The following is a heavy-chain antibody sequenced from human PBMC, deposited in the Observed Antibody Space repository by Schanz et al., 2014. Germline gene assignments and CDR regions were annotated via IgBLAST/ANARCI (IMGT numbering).Heavy chain of an antibody. CDR3: ARDRVSFVRGPLGVD. D-gene: IGHD3-10*01. CDR2: ISVYHGHT. Sequence: QVQLVQSGAEVKKPGASVKVSCEASGYTFTTYYIHWVRQAPGQGLEWMGWISVYHGHTNYAEKVHGRVTMTTDTSTGITSLELRNLKSDDTAVYYCARDRVSFVRGPLGVDWGQGTQVTVSS. CDR1: GYTFTTYY. J-gene: IGHJ4*02. V-gene: IGHV1-18*04.